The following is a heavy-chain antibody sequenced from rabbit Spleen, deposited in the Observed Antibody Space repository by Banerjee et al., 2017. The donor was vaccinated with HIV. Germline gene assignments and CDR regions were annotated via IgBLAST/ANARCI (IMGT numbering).Heavy chain of an antibody. CDR2: IDPIFGIA. D-gene: IGHD4-1*01. CDR3: VRNSGWGVSYFNL. CDR1: GFDFSRYY. J-gene: IGHJ4*01. Sequence: QLVESGGGLVQPGGSLKLSCKASGFDFSRYYISWVHQAPGKGLEWIGDIDPIFGIAVYATWVNGRFTVSSHNAQTTLYLQLNSLTAADTATYFCVRNSGWGVSYFNLWGPGTRSPS. V-gene: IGHV1S7*01.